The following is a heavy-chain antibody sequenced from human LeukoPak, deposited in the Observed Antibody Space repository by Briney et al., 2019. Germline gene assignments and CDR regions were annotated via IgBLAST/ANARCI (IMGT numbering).Heavy chain of an antibody. D-gene: IGHD6-6*01. V-gene: IGHV1-69*04. CDR1: GGTFSSYA. Sequence: SVKVSCKASGGTFSSYAISWVRQAPGQGLEWMGRTIPILGIANYAQKFQDRVTITTDESTSTAYMELSSLRSEDTAVYYCARGRLGSSYYYYYMDVWGKGTTVTVSS. CDR2: TIPILGIA. J-gene: IGHJ6*03. CDR3: ARGRLGSSYYYYYMDV.